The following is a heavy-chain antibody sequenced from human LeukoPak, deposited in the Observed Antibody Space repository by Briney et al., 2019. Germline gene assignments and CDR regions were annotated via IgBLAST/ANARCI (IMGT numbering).Heavy chain of an antibody. CDR3: AREVVVAATRVYYFDY. CDR2: IIPIFGTA. J-gene: IGHJ4*02. V-gene: IGHV1-69*05. CDR1: VGTFSSYA. Sequence: SVKVSCKASVGTFSSYAISWVRQAPGQGLEWVGGIIPIFGTANYAQKFQGRVTITTDESTSTAYMELSSLRSEDTAVYYCAREVVVAATRVYYFDYWGQGTLVTVSS. D-gene: IGHD2-15*01.